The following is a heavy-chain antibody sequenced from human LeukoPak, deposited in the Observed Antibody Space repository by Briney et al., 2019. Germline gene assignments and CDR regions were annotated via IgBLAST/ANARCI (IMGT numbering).Heavy chain of an antibody. D-gene: IGHD6-13*01. CDR3: AMRGNTWYDC. CDR2: IYSGGST. V-gene: IGHV3-53*01. CDR1: GXTFSDYA. J-gene: IGHJ4*02. Sequence: PGGSLRLSCVASGXTFSDYAMHWVRQAPGKGLEWVSVIYSGGSTYYADSVKGRFTISRDNSKNTVDLQMNSLRVEDTAVYYCAMRGNTWYDCWGQGTLVTVSS.